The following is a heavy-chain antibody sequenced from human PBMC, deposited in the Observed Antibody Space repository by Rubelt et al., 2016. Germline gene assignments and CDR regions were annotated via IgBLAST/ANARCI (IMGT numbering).Heavy chain of an antibody. V-gene: IGHV3-7*01. CDR1: GFTFSSFR. CDR2: INQDGSEK. D-gene: IGHD6-13*01. Sequence: EVQLLESGGGLVQPGGSLRLSCAASGFTFSSFRMTWVRQAPGKGLEWVANINQDGSEKYYVDSVKGRFTISRDNAENPLYLRMNSLMAEDTAVYYCARGGYSSSWYWVYWGQGTLVTVSS. J-gene: IGHJ4*02. CDR3: ARGGYSSSWYWVY.